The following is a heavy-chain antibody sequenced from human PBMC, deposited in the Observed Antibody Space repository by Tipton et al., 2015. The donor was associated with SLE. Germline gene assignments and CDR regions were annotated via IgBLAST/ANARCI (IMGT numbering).Heavy chain of an antibody. D-gene: IGHD1-14*01. CDR3: VRQPPGGGPGYQYDMDV. V-gene: IGHV4-39*07. Sequence: TLSLTCTASGGSVSTSRYYWGWIRQPPGQGLEWIGNIFFNGNTYYTPSLKSRATISIDMSRNQFSLRLNFVTAADTAVYYCVRQPPGGGPGYQYDMDVWGQGTAVTVSS. CDR2: IFFNGNT. J-gene: IGHJ6*02. CDR1: GGSVSTSRYY.